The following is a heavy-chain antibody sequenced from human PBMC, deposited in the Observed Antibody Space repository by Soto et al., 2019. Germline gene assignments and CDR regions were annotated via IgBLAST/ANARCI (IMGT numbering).Heavy chain of an antibody. CDR3: ARTNGYTIPRPFDL. CDR2: IGGNADIT. CDR1: GFTSRNYA. D-gene: IGHD2-8*01. Sequence: GGSLRLSCVASGFTSRNYAMTWVRQAPGKGLEWVSGIGGNADITQYTESVRGRFTISRDNTKTTVYLQMSSLRAEDTALYYCARTNGYTIPRPFDLWGQGTQVTVSS. V-gene: IGHV3-23*01. J-gene: IGHJ4*02.